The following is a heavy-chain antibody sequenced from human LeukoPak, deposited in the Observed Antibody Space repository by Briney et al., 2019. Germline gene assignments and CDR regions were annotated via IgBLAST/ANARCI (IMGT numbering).Heavy chain of an antibody. CDR2: ISSSSSTI. CDR1: GFTFSSYS. Sequence: GGSLRLSCAASGFTFSSYSMNWVRQAPGKGLEWVSYISSSSSTIYYADSVKGRFTISRDNAKNSLYLQMNSLRAEDTAVYSCARIGAVLTTRAALDIWGQGTMVTVSS. V-gene: IGHV3-48*01. D-gene: IGHD1-1*01. CDR3: ARIGAVLTTRAALDI. J-gene: IGHJ3*02.